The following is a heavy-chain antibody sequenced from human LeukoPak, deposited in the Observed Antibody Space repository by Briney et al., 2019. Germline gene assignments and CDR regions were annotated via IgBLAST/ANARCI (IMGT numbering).Heavy chain of an antibody. D-gene: IGHD3-10*01. CDR3: ARGVRKGIYGSGAFDI. CDR2: INPDSGGT. CDR1: GYTFTGYY. Sequence: ASVKVSCKASGYTFTGYYMHWVRQAPGQGLEWMGWINPDSGGTNYAQKFQGWVTMTRDTSISTAYMELSRLRSDDTAVYYCARGVRKGIYGSGAFDIWGQGTMVTVSS. J-gene: IGHJ3*02. V-gene: IGHV1-2*04.